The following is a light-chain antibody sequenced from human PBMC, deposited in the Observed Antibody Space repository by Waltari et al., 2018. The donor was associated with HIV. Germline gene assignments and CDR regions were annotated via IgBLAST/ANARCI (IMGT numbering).Light chain of an antibody. J-gene: IGLJ2*01. V-gene: IGLV3-1*01. Sequence: SYELTQPPSMSVSPGQTAIIACSGDKLGDKYVCWNQQRPGQSPVMVMYQDTERPSGVPERFSGSISGDTASLTISGTQPLDEADYYCQVWDNNNAVFGGGTKLTVL. CDR2: QDT. CDR1: KLGDKY. CDR3: QVWDNNNAV.